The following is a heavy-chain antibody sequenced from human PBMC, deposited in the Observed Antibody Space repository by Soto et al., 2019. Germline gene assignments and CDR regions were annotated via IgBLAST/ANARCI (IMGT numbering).Heavy chain of an antibody. CDR2: ISYDGSNK. D-gene: IGHD4-17*01. J-gene: IGHJ4*02. V-gene: IGHV3-30-3*01. CDR3: ARDHFGGYDYGDYGGFGAFDY. CDR1: GFTFSSYA. Sequence: QVQLVESGGGVVQPGRSLRLSCAASGFTFSSYAMHWVRQAPGKGLEWVAVISYDGSNKYYADSVKGRFTISRDNSKHEVYLQMNSLRAEDRAVYYCARDHFGGYDYGDYGGFGAFDYWGQGTLVTVSS.